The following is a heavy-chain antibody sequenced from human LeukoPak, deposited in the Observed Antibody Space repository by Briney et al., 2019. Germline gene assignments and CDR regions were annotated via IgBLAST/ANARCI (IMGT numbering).Heavy chain of an antibody. CDR1: GYTFTSYY. D-gene: IGHD6-19*01. CDR3: ARDAPPITGWYNWFDP. Sequence: GASVKVSCKASGYTFTSYYMHWGRQAPGQGLERMGIINPSGGSTSYAQKFQGRVTMTRDTSTSTVYMELSSLRSEDTAVYYCARDAPPITGWYNWFDPWGQGTLVTVSS. V-gene: IGHV1-46*01. J-gene: IGHJ5*02. CDR2: INPSGGST.